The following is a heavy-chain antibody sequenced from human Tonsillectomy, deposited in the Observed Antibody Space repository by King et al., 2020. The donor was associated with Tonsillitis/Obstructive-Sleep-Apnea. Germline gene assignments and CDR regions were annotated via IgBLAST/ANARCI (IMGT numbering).Heavy chain of an antibody. CDR1: GFTFSDYY. V-gene: IGHV3-11*05. J-gene: IGHJ1*01. CDR2: ISSSSSYT. Sequence: HVQLVESGGGLVKPGGSLRLSCAASGFTFSDYYMSWIRQAPGKGLEWVSYISSSSSYTNYADSVKGRFTISRDNAKNSLYLQMNSLRAEDTAVYYCARDFRRYCSSTSCYMAEYFQHWGQGTLVTVSS. CDR3: ARDFRRYCSSTSCYMAEYFQH. D-gene: IGHD2-2*02.